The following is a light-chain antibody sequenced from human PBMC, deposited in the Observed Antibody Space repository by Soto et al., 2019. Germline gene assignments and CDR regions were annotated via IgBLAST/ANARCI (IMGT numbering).Light chain of an antibody. CDR1: QSISTY. Sequence: DIQMTQSPSSLSASVGDRVTITCRAIQSISTYLHWYQQKPGKAPNLLIYAASTLQSGVPSRFSGSGSGTDFTLTISRLEPEDFAVYYCQQYGTLPLTFGGGTKVDIK. J-gene: IGKJ4*01. V-gene: IGKV1-39*01. CDR2: AAS. CDR3: QQYGTLPLT.